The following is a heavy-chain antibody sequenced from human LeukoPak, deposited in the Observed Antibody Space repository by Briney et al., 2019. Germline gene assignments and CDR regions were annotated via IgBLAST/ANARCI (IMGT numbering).Heavy chain of an antibody. V-gene: IGHV1-8*01. CDR1: GYTFTSYD. J-gene: IGHJ4*02. Sequence: ASVKVSCKASGYTFTSYDINWVRQATGQGLEWTGWMNPNSGNTGYAQKFQGRVTMTRNTSISTAYMELSSLRSEDTAVYYCARVPYGDYPYYFDYWGQGTLVTVSS. CDR3: ARVPYGDYPYYFDY. D-gene: IGHD4-17*01. CDR2: MNPNSGNT.